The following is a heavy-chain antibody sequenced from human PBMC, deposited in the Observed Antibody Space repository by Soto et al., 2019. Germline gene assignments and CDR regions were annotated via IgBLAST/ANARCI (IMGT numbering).Heavy chain of an antibody. CDR2: IGTAGDT. D-gene: IGHD3-3*01. Sequence: LRLSCAASGFTFSSYDMHWVRQATGKGLEWVSAIGTAGDTYYPGSVKGRFTISRENAKNSLYLQMNSLRAEDTAVYYCAREQLTSGAFDIWGQGTKVSVSS. J-gene: IGHJ3*02. CDR1: GFTFSSYD. V-gene: IGHV3-13*01. CDR3: AREQLTSGAFDI.